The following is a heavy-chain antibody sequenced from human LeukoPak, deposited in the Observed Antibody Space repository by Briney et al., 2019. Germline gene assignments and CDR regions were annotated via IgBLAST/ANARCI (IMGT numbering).Heavy chain of an antibody. CDR3: ARLRWIYSSSSEAPDY. CDR1: GYSFTSYW. J-gene: IGHJ4*02. CDR2: IYPGDSDT. Sequence: GESLKISCKGSGYSFTSYWIGWVRQMPGKGLEWMGIIYPGDSDTRYSPSFQGQVTISADKSISTAYLQWSSLKASDTAMYYCARLRWIYSSSSEAPDYWGQGTLVTVSS. D-gene: IGHD6-6*01. V-gene: IGHV5-51*01.